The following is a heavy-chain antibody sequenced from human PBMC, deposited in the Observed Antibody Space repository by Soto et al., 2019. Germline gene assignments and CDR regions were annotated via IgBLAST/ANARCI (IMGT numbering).Heavy chain of an antibody. CDR1: GGSISSYY. D-gene: IGHD1-26*01. V-gene: IGHV4-59*08. CDR2: MHYNGYT. J-gene: IGHJ4*02. CDR3: ARRDWEGYFDY. Sequence: SETLSLTCTVSGGSISSYYCSWFRQPPGKGLEWIGYMHYNGYTSYNPSLRSRVTISVDTSKNQFSLKLTSVTVADTALYYCARRDWEGYFDYWGRGTLVTVSS.